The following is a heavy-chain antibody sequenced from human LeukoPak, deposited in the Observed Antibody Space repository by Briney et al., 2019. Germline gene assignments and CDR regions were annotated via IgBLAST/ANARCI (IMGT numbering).Heavy chain of an antibody. Sequence: PSETLSLTCTVSGGSISRGSYFWGRIRQSPGKGLEWIGSSYSGGSTYYQNPSLKSRVTISVDTSKNQFLLNVSSVTAADTAVYYCARHDGRSGGTMGALDHWGRGALVIVSS. J-gene: IGHJ4*02. V-gene: IGHV4-39*01. CDR1: GGSISRGSYF. CDR2: SYSGGST. CDR3: ARHDGRSGGTMGALDH. D-gene: IGHD2-15*01.